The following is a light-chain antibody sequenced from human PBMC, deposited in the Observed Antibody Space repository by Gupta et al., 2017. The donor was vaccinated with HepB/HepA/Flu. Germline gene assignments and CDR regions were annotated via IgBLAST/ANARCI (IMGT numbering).Light chain of an antibody. CDR2: AAS. CDR3: QQEGHSKVT. CDR1: QTVGSNY. Sequence: EIVLTQSPGTLSLSPGERATLSCRASQTVGSNYLAWYQQRPGQAPRLLIYAASNRAAGIPDRFSGSGSRTDFALTISRLEPEDFAVYYCQQEGHSKVTFGQGSKVEIK. V-gene: IGKV3-20*01. J-gene: IGKJ1*01.